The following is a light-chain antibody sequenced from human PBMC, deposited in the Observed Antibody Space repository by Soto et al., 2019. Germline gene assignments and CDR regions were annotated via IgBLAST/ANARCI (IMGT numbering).Light chain of an antibody. CDR1: QSVSRT. Sequence: MTQSPSSLSSSVGDRVTITCRASQSVSRTLAWYKQRPGQPPRLLSYDASIRATGFPARFSGSGSGTEFTLTISSLQSEDFEVYYCQQYNNWPLTFGGGTKVDIK. V-gene: IGKV3D-15*01. J-gene: IGKJ4*01. CDR3: QQYNNWPLT. CDR2: DAS.